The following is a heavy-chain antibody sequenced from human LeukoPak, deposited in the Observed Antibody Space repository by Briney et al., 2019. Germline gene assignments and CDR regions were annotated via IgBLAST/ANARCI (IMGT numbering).Heavy chain of an antibody. D-gene: IGHD6-13*01. CDR1: GGSISSDY. Sequence: PSETLSLTCTVSGGSISSDYWSWIRQPPGRGLEWIGFISYSVSADYNPSLKSRVTISVDTSKNQFSLKLSPVTAADTAVYYCARARSWLRIDYWGQGALVTVSS. J-gene: IGHJ4*02. V-gene: IGHV4-59*01. CDR2: ISYSVSA. CDR3: ARARSWLRIDY.